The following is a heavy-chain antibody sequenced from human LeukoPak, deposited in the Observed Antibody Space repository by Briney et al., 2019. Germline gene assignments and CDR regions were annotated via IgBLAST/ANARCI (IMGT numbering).Heavy chain of an antibody. Sequence: GGSLRLSCAASGFTFSSYSMNWVRQAPGKGLEWISSISSSSSYIYYADSVKGRFTISRDNAKNSLYLQMNSLRAEDTAVYYCARGYYDSSGYAGYWGQGTLVTVSS. D-gene: IGHD3-22*01. J-gene: IGHJ4*02. CDR1: GFTFSSYS. CDR3: ARGYYDSSGYAGY. V-gene: IGHV3-21*01. CDR2: ISSSSSYI.